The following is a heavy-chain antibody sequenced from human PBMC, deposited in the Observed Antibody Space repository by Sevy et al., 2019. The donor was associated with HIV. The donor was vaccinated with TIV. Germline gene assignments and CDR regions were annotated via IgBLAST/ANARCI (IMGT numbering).Heavy chain of an antibody. J-gene: IGHJ6*02. D-gene: IGHD3-10*01. CDR3: ARDLEAYYGSGSYYNDGYYYGMDV. Sequence: ASVKVSCKASGYTFTSYVISWVRQAPGQGLEWMGWISAYNGNTNYAQKLQGRVTMTTDTSTSTAYMELRSLRSDDTAVYYCARDLEAYYGSGSYYNDGYYYGMDVWGQGTTVTVSS. V-gene: IGHV1-18*01. CDR1: GYTFTSYV. CDR2: ISAYNGNT.